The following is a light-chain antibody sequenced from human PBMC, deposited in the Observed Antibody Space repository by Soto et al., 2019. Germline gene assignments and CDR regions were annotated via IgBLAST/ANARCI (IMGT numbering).Light chain of an antibody. J-gene: IGKJ1*01. CDR1: QSISSW. Sequence: DIQMTQSPSTLSSSVGDRVTLTCRASQSISSWLAWYQQKPGKAPKLLIYDASSLESGVPSRFRGSGSGTEFTLTITSLKPDDFETYYCQQYNSYPWTFGQGTKVDIK. CDR3: QQYNSYPWT. V-gene: IGKV1-5*01. CDR2: DAS.